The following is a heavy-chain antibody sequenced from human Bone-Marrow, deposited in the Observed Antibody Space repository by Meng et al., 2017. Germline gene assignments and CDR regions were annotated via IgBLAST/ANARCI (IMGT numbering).Heavy chain of an antibody. J-gene: IGHJ4*02. CDR3: TRVVTGDY. CDR1: GFTFSSYS. CDR2: ISSSSSYI. V-gene: IGHV3-21*01. Sequence: GESLKISCAASGFTFSSYSMNWVRQAPGKGLEWVSSISSSSSYIYYADSVKGRFTISRDNAKNSLYLQMNSLRAEDTAVYYCTRVVTGDYWGQGTLVTVSS. D-gene: IGHD3-10*01.